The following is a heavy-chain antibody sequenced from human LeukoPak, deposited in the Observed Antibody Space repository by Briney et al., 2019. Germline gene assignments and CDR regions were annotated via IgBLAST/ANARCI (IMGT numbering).Heavy chain of an antibody. D-gene: IGHD5-24*01. CDR2: TYYSGST. CDR1: GGSISSYY. V-gene: IGHV4-59*08. CDR3: AGGYNNFDY. J-gene: IGHJ4*02. Sequence: SETLSLTCTVAGGSISSYYWSWIRQPPGKGLEWIGYTYYSGSTNYNPSLKSRVTISVDTSKNQFSLKLSSVTAADTAVYYCAGGYNNFDYWGQGTLVTVSS.